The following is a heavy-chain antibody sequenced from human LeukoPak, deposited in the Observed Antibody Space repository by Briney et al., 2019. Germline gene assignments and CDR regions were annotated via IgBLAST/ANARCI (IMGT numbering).Heavy chain of an antibody. Sequence: GGSLRLSCAASGFTFSSYAMSWVRQAPGKGLEWVSAISGSGGSTYYADSVKGRFTISRDNSKNTLYLQMNSLRAEDTAVYYCARDYCSGGSCRLDYWGQGTLVTVSS. D-gene: IGHD2-15*01. CDR3: ARDYCSGGSCRLDY. V-gene: IGHV3-23*01. CDR1: GFTFSSYA. CDR2: ISGSGGST. J-gene: IGHJ4*02.